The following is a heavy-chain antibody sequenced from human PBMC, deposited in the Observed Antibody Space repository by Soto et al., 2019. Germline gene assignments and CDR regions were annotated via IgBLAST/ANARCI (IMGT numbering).Heavy chain of an antibody. D-gene: IGHD6-13*01. Sequence: QVQLVQSGAEVKKPGASVKVSCKASGYTFTSYAMHWVRQAPGQRLEWMGWINAGNGNTKYSQKFQGRVTITRDTSASTAYMEMSSLRSEDAAVYYCARVGAAAGGLRLKDAFDIWGQGTMVTVSS. J-gene: IGHJ3*02. CDR3: ARVGAAAGGLRLKDAFDI. V-gene: IGHV1-3*01. CDR1: GYTFTSYA. CDR2: INAGNGNT.